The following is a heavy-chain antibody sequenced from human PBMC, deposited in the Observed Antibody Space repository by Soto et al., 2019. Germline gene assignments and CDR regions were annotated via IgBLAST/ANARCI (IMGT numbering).Heavy chain of an antibody. CDR1: GFTFKNYY. V-gene: IGHV3-23*01. Sequence: PGGSMRLSCVASGFTFKNYYRRWIHQAPGKGLEWVSGISGSGGVTYYADSVKGRFTISRDNSKNTLYLQMNSLRAEDTAIYYCAKNRQFRSYYESAGHYDNWGQGTLVTVSS. D-gene: IGHD3-10*01. CDR3: AKNRQFRSYYESAGHYDN. CDR2: ISGSGGVT. J-gene: IGHJ4*02.